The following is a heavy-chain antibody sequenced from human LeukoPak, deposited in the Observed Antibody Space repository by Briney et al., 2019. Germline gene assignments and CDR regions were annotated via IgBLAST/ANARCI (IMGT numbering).Heavy chain of an antibody. Sequence: PSETLSLTCAVSGGSISSGGYSWSWIRQPPGKGLEWIGYIYDSGSTYYNPSLKSRITISVDTSENRFSLKLSSVTATDTAVYYCARDCSGGSCYGAFDIWGQGTMVTVSS. J-gene: IGHJ3*02. CDR2: IYDSGST. D-gene: IGHD2-15*01. CDR3: ARDCSGGSCYGAFDI. CDR1: GGSISSGGYS. V-gene: IGHV4-30-2*05.